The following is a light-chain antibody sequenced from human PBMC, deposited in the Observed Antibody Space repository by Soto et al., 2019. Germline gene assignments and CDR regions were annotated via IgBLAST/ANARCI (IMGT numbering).Light chain of an antibody. Sequence: QSALTQPPSASGSPGQSVSISCTGTSSDVGGYNYVSWYEQHPGKVPKLIIYEVNNRPSGVPDRFSGSKSGNTASLTVTGLQAEDEADYYCTSYAGGNNVFGTGTKLTV. CDR1: SSDVGGYNY. J-gene: IGLJ1*01. CDR3: TSYAGGNNV. CDR2: EVN. V-gene: IGLV2-8*01.